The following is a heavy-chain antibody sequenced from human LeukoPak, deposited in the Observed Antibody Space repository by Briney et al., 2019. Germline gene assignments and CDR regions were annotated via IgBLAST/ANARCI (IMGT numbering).Heavy chain of an antibody. Sequence: SETLSLTCTVSGGSISSYYWSWIRQPPGKGLEWIGYVYYTGNTNYNPSLKSRVTISVDTSKNQFSLKLSSVTAADTAVYYCARFNWNDVPSFDYWGQGILVTVSS. D-gene: IGHD1-20*01. CDR1: GGSISSYY. CDR3: ARFNWNDVPSFDY. CDR2: VYYTGNT. V-gene: IGHV4-59*08. J-gene: IGHJ4*02.